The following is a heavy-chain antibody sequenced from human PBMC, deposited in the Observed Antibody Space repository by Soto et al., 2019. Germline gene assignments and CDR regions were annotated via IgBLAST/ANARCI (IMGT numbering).Heavy chain of an antibody. CDR3: AIDVAAGRRANWFDP. D-gene: IGHD6-13*01. V-gene: IGHV1-3*01. Sequence: QVQLVQSGAEVKKPGASVKVSCKDSGYTFTSYAMHWVRQAPGQRLEWMGWINAGNGNTKYSQKFQGRVTITRDTSASAAYIELSSLRSEDTAVYYCAIDVAAGRRANWFDPWGQGTLATVSS. CDR1: GYTFTSYA. J-gene: IGHJ5*02. CDR2: INAGNGNT.